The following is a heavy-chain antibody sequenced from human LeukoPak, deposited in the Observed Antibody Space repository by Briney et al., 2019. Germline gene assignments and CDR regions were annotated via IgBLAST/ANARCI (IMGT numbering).Heavy chain of an antibody. CDR3: AKDMARGIAAAGLFDY. CDR2: ISWNSGSI. V-gene: IGHV3-9*01. D-gene: IGHD6-13*01. CDR1: GFTFDDYA. Sequence: GRSLRLSCAASGFTFDDYAMHWVRHAPGKGLEWVSGISWNSGSIGYADSVKGRFTISRDNAKNSLYLQMNSLRAEDTALYYCAKDMARGIAAAGLFDYWGQGTLVTVSS. J-gene: IGHJ4*02.